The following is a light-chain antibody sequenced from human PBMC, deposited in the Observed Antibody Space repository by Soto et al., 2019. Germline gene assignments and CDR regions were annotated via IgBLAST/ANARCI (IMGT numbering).Light chain of an antibody. Sequence: EIVLTQSPATLSLSPGERATLSCRASESVSSYLAWYQHKTGQAPRLLVYDTSNRATGIPARFSGSGSGTDFTLTISSLEPEDFAVDYCQQRSNWPPGYTFGQGTKLEIK. J-gene: IGKJ2*01. CDR1: ESVSSY. CDR3: QQRSNWPPGYT. V-gene: IGKV3-11*01. CDR2: DTS.